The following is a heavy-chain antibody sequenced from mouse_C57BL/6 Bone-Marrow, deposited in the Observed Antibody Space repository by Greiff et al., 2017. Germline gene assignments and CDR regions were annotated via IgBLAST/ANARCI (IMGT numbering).Heavy chain of an antibody. D-gene: IGHD2-2*01. CDR1: GFTFSSYA. CDR2: ISDGGSYT. V-gene: IGHV5-4*01. J-gene: IGHJ4*01. CDR3: ARGEGIYYGYDDAMDY. Sequence: EVQGVESGGGLVKPGGSLKLSCAASGFTFSSYAMSWVRQTPEKRLEWVATISDGGSYTYYPDNVKGRFTISRDNAKNNLYLQMSHLKSEDTAMXYGARGEGIYYGYDDAMDYWGQGTSVTVSS.